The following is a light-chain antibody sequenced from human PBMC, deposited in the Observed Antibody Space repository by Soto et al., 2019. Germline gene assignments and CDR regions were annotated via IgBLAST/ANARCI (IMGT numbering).Light chain of an antibody. CDR3: QQFNSDPFT. CDR2: AAS. V-gene: IGKV1-9*01. J-gene: IGKJ3*01. CDR1: QGITND. Sequence: DIQLTQSPSFLSASVGDRVTITCRASQGITNDLAWYQQKPGKAPKLLIYAASSLQRGVPSTFSGSGFGTEFTLTISSLQPVDFATYFCQQFNSDPFTFGPGTTVDFK.